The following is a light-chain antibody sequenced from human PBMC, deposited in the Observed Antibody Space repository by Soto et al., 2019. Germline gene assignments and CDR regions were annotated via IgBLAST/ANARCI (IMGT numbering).Light chain of an antibody. CDR2: DVN. V-gene: IGLV2-11*01. CDR1: SSDVGAYNY. Sequence: QSALTQPRSVSGSPGQSVTISCTGTSSDVGAYNYVSWYQQHPGKAPKLILFDVNKRPSGVSDRFSGSKSGNTASLTITGLQSEDEADDYCCSCEGSYTLGVVFGAGTKLTVL. J-gene: IGLJ2*01. CDR3: CSCEGSYTLGVV.